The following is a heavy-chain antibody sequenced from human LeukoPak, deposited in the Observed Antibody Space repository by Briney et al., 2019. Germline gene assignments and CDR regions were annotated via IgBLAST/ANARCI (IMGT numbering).Heavy chain of an antibody. D-gene: IGHD3-22*01. V-gene: IGHV3-53*01. J-gene: IGHJ4*02. CDR2: IYSGGST. CDR1: GFTVSSNY. CDR3: ARERGSLDDNSGFSNYYFDY. Sequence: GGSLRLSCAASGFTVSSNYMSWVRQAPGKGLEWVSVIYSGGSTYYADSVKGRFTISRDNSKNTLYLQMNSLRAEDTAVYYCARERGSLDDNSGFSNYYFDYWGQGTLVTVSS.